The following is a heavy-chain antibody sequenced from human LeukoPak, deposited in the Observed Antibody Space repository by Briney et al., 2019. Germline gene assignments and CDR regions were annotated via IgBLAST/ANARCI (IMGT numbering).Heavy chain of an antibody. J-gene: IGHJ3*02. Sequence: GGSLRLSCAASGFTFSSYGMHWVRQAPGKGLEWVAVISYDGSNKYYADSVKGRFTISRDNSKNTLYLQMNSLRAEDTAVYYCAKRYCSGGSCSSLGALDIWGQGTMVTVSS. V-gene: IGHV3-30*18. D-gene: IGHD2-15*01. CDR2: ISYDGSNK. CDR1: GFTFSSYG. CDR3: AKRYCSGGSCSSLGALDI.